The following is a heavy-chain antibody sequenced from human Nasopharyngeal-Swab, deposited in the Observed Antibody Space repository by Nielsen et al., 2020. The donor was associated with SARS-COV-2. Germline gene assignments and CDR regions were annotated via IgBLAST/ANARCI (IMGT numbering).Heavy chain of an antibody. CDR3: ARGHYGLDV. CDR2: ISSDGSKK. Sequence: GGSLRLSCAASGFTFNSHGMHWVRQAPGKGLEWVAVISSDGSKKYYADSVKGRFTISRDSSKNTLYLQMNSLRAEDTAVYYCARGHYGLDVWGQGTTVTVSS. J-gene: IGHJ6*02. CDR1: GFTFNSHG. V-gene: IGHV3-30*03.